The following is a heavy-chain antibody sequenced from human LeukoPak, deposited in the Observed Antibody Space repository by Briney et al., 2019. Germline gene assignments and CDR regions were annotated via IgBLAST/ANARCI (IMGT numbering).Heavy chain of an antibody. Sequence: ASVKVSCKASGYTFTGYYMHWVRQAPGQGLEWMGWINPNSGGTNYAQKFQGWVTMTRDTSISTAYMELSRLRSDDTAVYYYARDRDPCSGGSCQGPYNWFDPWGQGTLVTVSS. CDR1: GYTFTGYY. CDR2: INPNSGGT. CDR3: ARDRDPCSGGSCQGPYNWFDP. J-gene: IGHJ5*02. V-gene: IGHV1-2*04. D-gene: IGHD2-15*01.